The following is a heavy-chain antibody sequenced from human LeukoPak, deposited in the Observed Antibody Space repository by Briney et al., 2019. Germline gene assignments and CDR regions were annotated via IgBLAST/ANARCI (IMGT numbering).Heavy chain of an antibody. D-gene: IGHD1-26*01. CDR1: GGPISSHY. CDR2: IYYDGST. V-gene: IGHV4-59*11. Sequence: SETLSLTCTVSGGPISSHYWSWIRQPPGKGLEWIGYIYYDGSTRYNPSLKSRITISVDTSKNQFSLKLSSVTAADTAAYYCARGGDWFDSWGQGTLVTVSA. J-gene: IGHJ5*01. CDR3: ARGGDWFDS.